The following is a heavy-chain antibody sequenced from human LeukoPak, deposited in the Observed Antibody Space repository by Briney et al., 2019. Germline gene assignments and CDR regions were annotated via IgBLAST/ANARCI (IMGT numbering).Heavy chain of an antibody. CDR1: GYTFTTYY. J-gene: IGHJ6*02. CDR2: INPSGGST. V-gene: IGHV1-46*01. CDR3: ARDRHGSGTYNYYGMDV. Sequence: RASVKVSCKASGYTFTTYYMHWVRQAPGQGFEWMGIINPSGGSTSYAQKFQGRVTITRDTSTSTVYMEVSSLRSEDTAVYYCARDRHGSGTYNYYGMDVWGQGTTVTVSS. D-gene: IGHD3-10*01.